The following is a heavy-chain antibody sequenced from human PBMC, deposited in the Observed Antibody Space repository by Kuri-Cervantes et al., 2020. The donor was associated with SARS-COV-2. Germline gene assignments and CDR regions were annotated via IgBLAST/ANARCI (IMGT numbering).Heavy chain of an antibody. CDR3: ARINDYGDSSPYYYYMDV. D-gene: IGHD4-17*01. Sequence: GESLKISCAASGFTFSSYAMSWVRQAPGKGLEWVSAISGSGGSTYYADSVKGRFTISRDNFKNMLYLQMNSLRAEDTAVYYCARINDYGDSSPYYYYMDVWGKGTTVTVSS. CDR1: GFTFSSYA. V-gene: IGHV3-23*01. J-gene: IGHJ6*03. CDR2: ISGSGGST.